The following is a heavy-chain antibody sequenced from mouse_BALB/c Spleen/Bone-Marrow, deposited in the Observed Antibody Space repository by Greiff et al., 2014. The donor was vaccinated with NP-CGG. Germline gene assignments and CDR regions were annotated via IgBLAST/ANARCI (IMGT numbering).Heavy chain of an antibody. CDR2: IWSGGST. D-gene: IGHD2-1*01. CDR1: GFSLTSYG. J-gene: IGHJ2*01. V-gene: IGHV2-2*02. CDR3: ARNGNYYFDY. Sequence: QVQLQQSGPGLVQPSQSLSITCTVSGFSLTSYGVHWVRQSPGKGLEWLGVIWSGGSTDYNAAFISGLSISKDNSKSQVFFKMNSLQANDTAIYYCARNGNYYFDYWGQGTTLTVSS.